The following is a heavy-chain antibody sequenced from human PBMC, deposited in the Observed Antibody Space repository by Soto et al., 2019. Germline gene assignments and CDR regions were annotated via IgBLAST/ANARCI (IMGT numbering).Heavy chain of an antibody. CDR2: IIPIFGTA. Sequence: GASVKVSGKASGGTFSSYAISWVREAPGQGLEWMGGIIPIFGTANYAQKFQGRVTITADKSTSTAYMELSSLRSEDTAVYYCAREREDGYNPGDFDYWGQGTLVTVSS. D-gene: IGHD5-12*01. V-gene: IGHV1-69*06. J-gene: IGHJ4*02. CDR3: AREREDGYNPGDFDY. CDR1: GGTFSSYA.